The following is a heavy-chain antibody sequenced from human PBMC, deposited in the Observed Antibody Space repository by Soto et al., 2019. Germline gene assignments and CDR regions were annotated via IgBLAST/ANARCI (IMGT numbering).Heavy chain of an antibody. CDR3: VRAIAPAAHLGL. V-gene: IGHV1-2*06. J-gene: IGHJ4*02. Sequence: QVQLVQSGAEVTKPGASVKVSCKTSGYTFTDYDINWVRQAPGQGLEWMGRINSHSGATTYAQKFQDRVTMTRDTSIRTANMELIRLRADDTAVYYRVRAIAPAAHLGLWGQGNLVTVSS. CDR1: GYTFTDYD. CDR2: INSHSGAT. D-gene: IGHD6-13*01.